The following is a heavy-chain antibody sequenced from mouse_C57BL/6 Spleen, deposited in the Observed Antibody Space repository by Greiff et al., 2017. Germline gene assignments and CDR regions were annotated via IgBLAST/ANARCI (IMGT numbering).Heavy chain of an antibody. V-gene: IGHV10-1*01. CDR1: GFSFNTYA. J-gene: IGHJ2*01. Sequence: EVMLVESGGGLVQPKGSLKLSCAASGFSFNTYAMNWVRQAPGKGLEWVARIRSKSNNYATYYADSVKDRFTISREDSESMLYLQMNTLKTEDTAIYYCVRHSVGFDYWGQGTTLTVSS. CDR3: VRHSVGFDY. CDR2: IRSKSNNYAT.